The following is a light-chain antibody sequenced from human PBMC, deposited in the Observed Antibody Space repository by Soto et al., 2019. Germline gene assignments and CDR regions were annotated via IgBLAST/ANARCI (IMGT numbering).Light chain of an antibody. J-gene: IGKJ4*01. Sequence: DIQLTQSPSFLSASVGDRVTITCRASQGIRNDLAWFQQKPGKAPNLLIYAASTLQGGVPSGFSGSGSGTEFTLTISSLQPEDFATYFCQQLNTYPLPFGGGTKVDIK. V-gene: IGKV1-9*01. CDR2: AAS. CDR1: QGIRND. CDR3: QQLNTYPLP.